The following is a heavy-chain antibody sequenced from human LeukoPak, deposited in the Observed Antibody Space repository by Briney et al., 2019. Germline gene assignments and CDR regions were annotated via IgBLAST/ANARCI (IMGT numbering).Heavy chain of an antibody. CDR3: ARDADPYCDFWSGYPEDY. J-gene: IGHJ4*02. CDR2: ISSSSSYI. CDR1: GFTFSSYS. Sequence: GGSLRLSCAASGFTFSSYSMNWVRPAPGEGLEWVSSISSSSSYIYYADSVKGRFTISRDNAKNSLYLQMNSLRAEDTAVYYCARDADPYCDFWSGYPEDYWGQGTLVTVSS. V-gene: IGHV3-21*01. D-gene: IGHD3-3*01.